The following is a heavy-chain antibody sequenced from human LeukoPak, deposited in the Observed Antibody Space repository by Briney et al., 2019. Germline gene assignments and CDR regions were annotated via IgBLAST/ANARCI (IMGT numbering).Heavy chain of an antibody. CDR3: ARVAIVAAVRSPIFDY. V-gene: IGHV3-21*01. J-gene: IGHJ4*02. Sequence: GGSLRLSCAASGFTFSSYSMNWVRQAPGKGLEWVSSISSSSSYIYYADSVKGRFTISGDNAKNSLYLQMNSLRAEDTAVYYCARVAIVAAVRSPIFDYWGQGTLVTVSS. CDR2: ISSSSSYI. D-gene: IGHD6-13*01. CDR1: GFTFSSYS.